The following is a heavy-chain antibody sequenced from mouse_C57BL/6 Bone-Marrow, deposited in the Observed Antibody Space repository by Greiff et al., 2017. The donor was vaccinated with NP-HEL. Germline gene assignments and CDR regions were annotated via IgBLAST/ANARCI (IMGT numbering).Heavy chain of an antibody. CDR2: IDPENGDT. J-gene: IGHJ4*01. CDR1: GFNIKDDY. CDR3: TRYYGSSLYYYAMDY. V-gene: IGHV14-4*01. D-gene: IGHD1-1*01. Sequence: EVKLMESGAELVRPGASVKLSCTASGFNIKDDYMHWVKQRPEQGLEWIGWIDPENGDTEYASKFQGKATITADTSSNTAYLQLSSLTSEDTAVYYCTRYYGSSLYYYAMDYWGQGTSVTVSS.